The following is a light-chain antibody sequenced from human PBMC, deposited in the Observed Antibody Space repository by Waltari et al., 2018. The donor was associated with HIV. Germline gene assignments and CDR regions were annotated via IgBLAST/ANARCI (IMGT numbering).Light chain of an antibody. J-gene: IGKJ2*01. CDR2: KAS. CDR3: QQYNRYYT. CDR1: PTINNW. V-gene: IGKV1-5*03. Sequence: DIQMTQSPSILSASVGDRVTITCRASPTINNWLAWYQQKPGKAPKLLIYKASNLESGVPSRFSGSGSGTEFTLTINSLQPDDFATYYCQQYNRYYTFGQGTKLEIK.